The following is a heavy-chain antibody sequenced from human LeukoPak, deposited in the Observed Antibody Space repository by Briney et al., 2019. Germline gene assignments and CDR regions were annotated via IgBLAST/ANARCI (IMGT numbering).Heavy chain of an antibody. J-gene: IGHJ5*02. CDR3: ARDRLHKNWFDP. Sequence: GGSLRLSCAASGFTVSSNYMSWVRQAPGKGLEWVSVIYSGGSTYYADSVKGRFTISRDNAENSLYLQMNSLRADDTAVYYCARDRLHKNWFDPWGQGTLVTVSS. CDR1: GFTVSSNY. CDR2: IYSGGST. V-gene: IGHV3-66*01. D-gene: IGHD4-11*01.